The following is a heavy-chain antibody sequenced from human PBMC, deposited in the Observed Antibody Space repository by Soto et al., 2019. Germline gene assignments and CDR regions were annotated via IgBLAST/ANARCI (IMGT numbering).Heavy chain of an antibody. CDR2: IYSSGGT. D-gene: IGHD3-3*01. V-gene: IGHV4-4*07. Sequence: QVQLQESGPGLVKTSETLSLTCTVSGGAISGYYWTWIRQSAGKGLEWIGRIYSSGGTKYNPSLQSRVTMSLDTSKNQFSLRLTSVTAAETAVYYCARGQRFSDSFDPWGQGTLVTVSS. CDR3: ARGQRFSDSFDP. CDR1: GGAISGYY. J-gene: IGHJ5*02.